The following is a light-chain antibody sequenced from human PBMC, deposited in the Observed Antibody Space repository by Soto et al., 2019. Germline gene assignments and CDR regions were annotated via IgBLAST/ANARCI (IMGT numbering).Light chain of an antibody. J-gene: IGKJ4*01. CDR3: QQTSSFPLT. V-gene: IGKV1-12*01. Sequence: DILVTQSPSTVSASVGDRVTLTCRASQGLVNWLAWYQQKPGKAPKLLIYASSSFQSGVPSRFSGSGSGTDFTLTISSLQPEDFATYYCQQTSSFPLTFGGGTKVEIK. CDR1: QGLVNW. CDR2: ASS.